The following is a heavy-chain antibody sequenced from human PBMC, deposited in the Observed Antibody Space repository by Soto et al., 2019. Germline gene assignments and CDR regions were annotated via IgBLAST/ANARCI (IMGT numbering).Heavy chain of an antibody. Sequence: QVQLVQSGAEVKKPGSSVKVSCKASGGIFSTYAISWLRRAPGQGLEWMGGIIPIFGTPNYAQRFQGRVTITADESTSTAYRELSRLRSEDTAVYYCARDRDYYGSGNYYNRIDFWGQGTLVTVSS. CDR1: GGIFSTYA. D-gene: IGHD3-10*01. V-gene: IGHV1-69*01. CDR3: ARDRDYYGSGNYYNRIDF. CDR2: IIPIFGTP. J-gene: IGHJ4*02.